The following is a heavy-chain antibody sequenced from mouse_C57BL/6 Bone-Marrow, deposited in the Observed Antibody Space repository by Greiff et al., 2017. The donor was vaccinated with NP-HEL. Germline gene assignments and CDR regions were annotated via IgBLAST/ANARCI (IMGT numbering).Heavy chain of an antibody. CDR2: ISNGGGST. J-gene: IGHJ1*03. CDR3: ARGGYYGSWYFDV. V-gene: IGHV5-12*01. D-gene: IGHD1-1*01. Sequence: EVMLVESGGGLVQPGGSLKLSCAASGFTFSDYYMYWVRQTPEKRLEWVAYISNGGGSTYYPDTVKGRFTISRDNAKNTLYLQMSRLKSEDTAMYYCARGGYYGSWYFDVWGTGTTVTVSS. CDR1: GFTFSDYY.